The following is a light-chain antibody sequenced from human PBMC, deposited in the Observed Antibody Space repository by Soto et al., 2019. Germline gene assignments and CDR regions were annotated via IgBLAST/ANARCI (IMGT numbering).Light chain of an antibody. J-gene: IGKJ2*01. CDR3: QQSDRFPYT. Sequence: DIVLTQSPGTLSLSPGERATLSCRASQSVSSNYLAWYQQKPGQAPRLLIYGASSRATGIPDRFSGSGSGTDFTLTITGLEPEESAVYYSQQSDRFPYTFGQGTKLEIK. V-gene: IGKV3-20*01. CDR1: QSVSSNY. CDR2: GAS.